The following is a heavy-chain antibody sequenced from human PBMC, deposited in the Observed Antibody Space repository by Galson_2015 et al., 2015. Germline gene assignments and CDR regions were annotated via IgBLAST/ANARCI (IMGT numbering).Heavy chain of an antibody. D-gene: IGHD3-10*01. CDR1: GFTFSSYG. V-gene: IGHV3-33*01. J-gene: IGHJ4*02. CDR2: IWYDGSNK. Sequence: SLRLSCAASGFTFSSYGMLWVRQAPGKGLEWVAVIWYDGSNKYYADSVKGRFTISRDNSKNTLYLQMNSLRAEDTAVYYCARAGSYYYGSGSYYPDYWGQGTLVTVSS. CDR3: ARAGSYYYGSGSYYPDY.